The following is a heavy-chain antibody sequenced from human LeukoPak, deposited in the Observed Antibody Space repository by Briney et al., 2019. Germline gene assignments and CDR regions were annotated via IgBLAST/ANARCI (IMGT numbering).Heavy chain of an antibody. CDR1: GGSISSYY. D-gene: IGHD3-22*01. J-gene: IGHJ4*02. CDR3: AREYYDSSGYYRNFDY. CDR2: IYYSGST. V-gene: IGHV4-59*01. Sequence: SETLSLTCTVSGGSISSYYWSWIRQPPGKGLEWIGCIYYSGSTNYNPSLKSRVTISVDTSKNQFSLKLSSVTAADTAVYYCAREYYDSSGYYRNFDYWGQGTLVTVPS.